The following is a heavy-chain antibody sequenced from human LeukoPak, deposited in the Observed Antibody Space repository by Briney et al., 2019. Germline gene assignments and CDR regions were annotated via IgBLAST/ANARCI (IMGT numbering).Heavy chain of an antibody. D-gene: IGHD6-19*01. CDR2: ISSSSSTI. V-gene: IGHV3-48*01. CDR1: GFTFSSYS. Sequence: GGSLRLSCAASGFTFSSYSMNWVRQAPGKELEWVSYISSSSSTIYYADSVKGRFTVSRDNSKNTLYLQMNSLRAEDTAVYYCASAAVAGTIDYWGQGTLVTVSS. J-gene: IGHJ4*02. CDR3: ASAAVAGTIDY.